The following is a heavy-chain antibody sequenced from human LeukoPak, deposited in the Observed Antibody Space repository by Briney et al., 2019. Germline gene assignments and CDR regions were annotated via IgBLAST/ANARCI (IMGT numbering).Heavy chain of an antibody. CDR1: GGSFSGYY. D-gene: IGHD3-10*01. V-gene: IGHV4-34*01. CDR2: INHSGST. CDR3: ARGKRITMVRGVIPDY. J-gene: IGHJ4*02. Sequence: PSETLSLTSAVYGGSFSGYYWSSIRQPPGKGLEWIGEINHSGSTNYNPSLKSRVTISVDTSKNQFSLKLSSVTAADTAVYYCARGKRITMVRGVIPDYWGQGTLVTVSS.